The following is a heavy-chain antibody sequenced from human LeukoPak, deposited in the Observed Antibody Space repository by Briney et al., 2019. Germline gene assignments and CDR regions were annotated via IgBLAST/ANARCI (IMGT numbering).Heavy chain of an antibody. CDR2: IIPIFATA. Sequence: ASVKVSCKASGGTFSSYAISWVRQAPGQGLEWMGGIIPIFATANYAQKFQGRVTITADESTSTAYMELSSLRSEDTAVYYCARDSGGYSYGSDYWGQGTLVTVSS. J-gene: IGHJ4*02. CDR1: GGTFSSYA. D-gene: IGHD5-18*01. CDR3: ARDSGGYSYGSDY. V-gene: IGHV1-69*13.